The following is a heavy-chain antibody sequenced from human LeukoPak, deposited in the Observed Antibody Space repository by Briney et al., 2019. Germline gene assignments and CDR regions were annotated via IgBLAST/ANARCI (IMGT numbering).Heavy chain of an antibody. CDR2: INQDGSVI. CDR1: GFTFSNYW. Sequence: PGGSLRLSCAASGFTFSNYWMTWVRQAPGEGLEWVANINQDGSVIYYVDSLKGRFTISRDNAKKSVHLQMNSLRAEDTAVYYCARIGYSSSSLDCWGQGTLVTVSS. CDR3: ARIGYSSSSLDC. V-gene: IGHV3-7*01. D-gene: IGHD6-13*01. J-gene: IGHJ4*02.